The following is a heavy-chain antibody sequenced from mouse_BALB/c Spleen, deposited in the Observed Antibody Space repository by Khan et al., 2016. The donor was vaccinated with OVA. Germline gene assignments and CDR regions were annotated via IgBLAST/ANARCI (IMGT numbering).Heavy chain of an antibody. CDR3: ARIKKIVATYIDY. D-gene: IGHD1-1*01. CDR1: GYTFTSYW. V-gene: IGHV1S81*02. J-gene: IGHJ2*01. Sequence: VQLQQSGAELVKAGASVKMSCKASGYTFTSYWMHWVKQRLGQGLEWFAETNPTNGRTYYNEKFKSKATLTVDKSSSTADMLLRGPTFEDSAVYDCARIKKIVATYIDYWGQGTTLTVSS. CDR2: TNPTNGRT.